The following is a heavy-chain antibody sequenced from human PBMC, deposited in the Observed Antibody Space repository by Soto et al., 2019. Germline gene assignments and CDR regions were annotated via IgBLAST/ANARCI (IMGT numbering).Heavy chain of an antibody. Sequence: EVQLLESGGGLVQPGGSLRLSCAASGFTFSSYAMSWVRQAPGKGLEWVSSISGSGGSTYYADSVKGRFTISRDNSKNTLYLQMNSLRVEDTAVYYCAKDSSSSVPPNWFDPWGQGTLVTVSS. CDR2: ISGSGGST. V-gene: IGHV3-23*01. D-gene: IGHD6-13*01. CDR3: AKDSSSSVPPNWFDP. CDR1: GFTFSSYA. J-gene: IGHJ5*02.